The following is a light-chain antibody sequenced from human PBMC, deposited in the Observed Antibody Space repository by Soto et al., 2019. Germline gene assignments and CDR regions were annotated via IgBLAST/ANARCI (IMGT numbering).Light chain of an antibody. CDR2: GAS. J-gene: IGKJ4*01. Sequence: ETVMTQSPATLSVSPGERASLSCRASQSVSSNLAWYQQKPGQAPRLLIYGASTRATGIPARFSGSGSGTDFTLTISRLEPEDFAVYYCQQYGSLLTFGGGTKVDI. CDR1: QSVSSN. V-gene: IGKV3-15*01. CDR3: QQYGSLLT.